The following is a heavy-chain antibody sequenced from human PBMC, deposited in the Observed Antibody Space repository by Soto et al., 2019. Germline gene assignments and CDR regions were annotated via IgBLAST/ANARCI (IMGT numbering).Heavy chain of an antibody. J-gene: IGHJ6*02. CDR3: ASSPGVAAAGTSGYYYYGMDV. CDR2: IYYSGST. Sequence: ASETLSLTCTVSGGSLSSYYWSWIRQPPGKGLEWIGYIYYSGSTNYNPSLKSRVTISVDTSKNQFSLKLSSVTAADTAVYYCASSPGVAAAGTSGYYYYGMDVWGQGTTVTVSS. CDR1: GGSLSSYY. V-gene: IGHV4-59*01. D-gene: IGHD6-13*01.